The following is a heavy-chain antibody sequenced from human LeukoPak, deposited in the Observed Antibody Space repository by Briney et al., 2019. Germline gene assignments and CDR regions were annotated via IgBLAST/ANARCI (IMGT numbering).Heavy chain of an antibody. CDR1: GFTFSSFG. CDR3: MKLPTMIIVIDTDFEY. CDR2: ITRSGGAT. Sequence: GGTLRLSCAASGFTFSSFGMTWVRQAPGKGLEWVSAITRSGGATYYRDSVKGRFTISRDNSKNTLHLQMNNVRAEDTALYYCMKLPTMIIVIDTDFEYWGQGAQVTVSS. J-gene: IGHJ4*02. V-gene: IGHV3-23*01. D-gene: IGHD2-21*01.